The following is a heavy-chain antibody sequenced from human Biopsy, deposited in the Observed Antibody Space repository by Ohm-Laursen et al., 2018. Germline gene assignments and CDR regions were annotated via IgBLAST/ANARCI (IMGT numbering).Heavy chain of an antibody. CDR2: INPSGSTA. Sequence: ASVKVSCKASGYSFTSYYMHWVRQAPGQGLEWMGMINPSGSTASYPQIFQGRVTMTRDTSKSTVYMELSSLRSADTAVYFCARNTGWYGDLYYFDYWGRGTLVTVSS. V-gene: IGHV1-46*01. D-gene: IGHD6-19*01. CDR1: GYSFTSYY. J-gene: IGHJ4*02. CDR3: ARNTGWYGDLYYFDY.